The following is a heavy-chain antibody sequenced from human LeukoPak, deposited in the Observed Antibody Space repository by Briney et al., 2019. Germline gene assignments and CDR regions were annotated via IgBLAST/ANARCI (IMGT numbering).Heavy chain of an antibody. CDR1: GFNFSEYY. J-gene: IGHJ4*02. Sequence: GGSLRLSCAASGFNFSEYYMSWIRQAPGKGLVWVSRINSDGSSTSYADSVKGRFTISRDNAKNTLYLQMNSLRAEDTAVYYCARDPYGFFDYWGQGTLVTVSS. CDR2: INSDGSST. D-gene: IGHD4-17*01. V-gene: IGHV3-74*01. CDR3: ARDPYGFFDY.